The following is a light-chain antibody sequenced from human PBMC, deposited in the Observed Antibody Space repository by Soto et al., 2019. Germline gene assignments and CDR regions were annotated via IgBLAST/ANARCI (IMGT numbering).Light chain of an antibody. CDR1: QRISTY. J-gene: IGKJ5*01. Sequence: DIQMTQSPSSLSASVGDRVTIAFRASQRISTYLNWYQQKPGKAPKLLIYGASTLQGGVPSRFSGSGSGTDFTLTISSLQPEDFATCYCQQSYTGSITFGKGRRLEI. CDR3: QQSYTGSIT. V-gene: IGKV1-39*01. CDR2: GAS.